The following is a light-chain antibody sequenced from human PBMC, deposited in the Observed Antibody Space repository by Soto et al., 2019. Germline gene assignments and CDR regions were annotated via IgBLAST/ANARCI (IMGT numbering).Light chain of an antibody. CDR2: AAS. Sequence: DIQMTQSPSSLSASVGDRVIITCRASQGIGDALGWYQQKPGKAPKRLIYAASSLQSGVPSRFSGSGSGTDFTLTISSLRPDDFASYYCLQHNTYPWTFGPGTKVEVK. J-gene: IGKJ1*01. CDR3: LQHNTYPWT. CDR1: QGIGDA. V-gene: IGKV1-17*01.